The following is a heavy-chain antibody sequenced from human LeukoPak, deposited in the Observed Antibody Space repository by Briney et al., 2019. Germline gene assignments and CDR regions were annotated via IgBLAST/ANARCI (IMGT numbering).Heavy chain of an antibody. CDR1: GFTFSSYG. J-gene: IGHJ4*02. Sequence: GGSLRLSCAASGFTFSSYGMHWVRQAPGKGLEWVAVMSYDGSNKYYADSVKGRFTISRDNSKNTLYLQMNSLRAEDTAVYYCAKGPKDYYDSSGQIDYWGQGTLVTVSS. CDR3: AKGPKDYYDSSGQIDY. V-gene: IGHV3-30*18. D-gene: IGHD3-22*01. CDR2: MSYDGSNK.